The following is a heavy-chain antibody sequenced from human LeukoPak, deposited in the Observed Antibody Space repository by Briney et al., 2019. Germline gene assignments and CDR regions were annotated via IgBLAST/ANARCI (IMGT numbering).Heavy chain of an antibody. V-gene: IGHV3-23*01. CDR3: AKGWTGYHPPYYFDY. CDR1: GFTFGSYA. D-gene: IGHD3/OR15-3a*01. CDR2: ISGSGGST. J-gene: IGHJ4*02. Sequence: GGSLRLSCAASGFTFGSYAMSWVRQAPGKGLEWVSAISGSGGSTYYTDSVKGRFTISRDNSKNTLYLQMNSLRAEDTAVYYCAKGWTGYHPPYYFDYWGQGTLVTVSS.